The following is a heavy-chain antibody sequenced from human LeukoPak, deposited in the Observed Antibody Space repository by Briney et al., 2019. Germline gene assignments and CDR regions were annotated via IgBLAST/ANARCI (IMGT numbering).Heavy chain of an antibody. J-gene: IGHJ4*02. V-gene: IGHV3-21*01. CDR2: ISSSSSYI. CDR1: GFTFSSYS. D-gene: IGHD5-18*01. Sequence: GGSLRLSCAASGFTFSSYSMNWVRQAPGKGLEWVSSISSSSSYIYYADSVKGRFTISRDSAKNSLHLQMNSLRAEDTGVYYCARDPAIQSWLSAYYFDYWGQGALVTVSS. CDR3: ARDPAIQSWLSAYYFDY.